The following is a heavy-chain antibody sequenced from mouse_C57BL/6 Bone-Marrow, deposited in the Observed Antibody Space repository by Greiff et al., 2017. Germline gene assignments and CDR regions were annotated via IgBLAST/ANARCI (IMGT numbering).Heavy chain of an antibody. CDR1: GYTFTSYW. CDR3: ARWTLWYPS. Sequence: QVQLKQPGAELVKPGASVKLSCKASGYTFTSYWMHWVKQRPGQGLEWIGMIHPNSGSTNYNEKFKSKANLTVDKSSITAYMQLSSLTSEDSAVYYGARWTLWYPSWGQGTLVTVSA. V-gene: IGHV1-64*01. D-gene: IGHD2-1*01. J-gene: IGHJ3*01. CDR2: IHPNSGST.